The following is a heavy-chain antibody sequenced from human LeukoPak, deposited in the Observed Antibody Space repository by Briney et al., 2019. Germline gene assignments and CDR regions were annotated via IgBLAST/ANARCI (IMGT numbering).Heavy chain of an antibody. CDR1: GGSISSSSYY. Sequence: SETLSLTCTVSGGSISSSSYYWGWIRQPPGKGLEWIGYIYYSGSTNYNPSLKSRVTISVDTSKNQFSLKLTSVTAADTAVYYCARRVITSRGAFDIWGQGTMVTVSS. CDR3: ARRVITSRGAFDI. D-gene: IGHD3-16*01. J-gene: IGHJ3*02. CDR2: IYYSGST. V-gene: IGHV4-61*05.